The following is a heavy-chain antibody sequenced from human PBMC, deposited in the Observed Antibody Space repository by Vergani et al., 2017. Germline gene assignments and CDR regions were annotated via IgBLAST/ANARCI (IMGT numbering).Heavy chain of an antibody. CDR1: GYTFTGYY. J-gene: IGHJ4*02. CDR2: INAGNGNT. CDR3: ARTRSENYYDSSGYLYYFDY. Sequence: QVQLVQSGAEVKKPGASVKVSCKASGYTFTGYYMHWVRQAPGQGLEWMGWINAGNGNTKYSQKFQGRVTITRETSASTAYMELSSLRSEDTAVYYCARTRSENYYDSSGYLYYFDYWGQGTLVTVSS. V-gene: IGHV1-3*01. D-gene: IGHD3-22*01.